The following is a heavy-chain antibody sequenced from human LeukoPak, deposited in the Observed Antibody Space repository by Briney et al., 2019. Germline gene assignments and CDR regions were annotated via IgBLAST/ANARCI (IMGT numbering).Heavy chain of an antibody. Sequence: SETLSLTCSVCSGSICNNNGWRWLSPGPGLGLVGIGQIFHGEKTSYSPSLKRRVTISMDKSKNQISLRLTSVTAADAAVYYCASSPTNRVPEDYWGQGTLVTVSS. D-gene: IGHD2-8*01. CDR2: IFHGEKT. CDR1: SGSICNNNG. V-gene: IGHV4/OR15-8*02. J-gene: IGHJ4*02. CDR3: ASSPTNRVPEDY.